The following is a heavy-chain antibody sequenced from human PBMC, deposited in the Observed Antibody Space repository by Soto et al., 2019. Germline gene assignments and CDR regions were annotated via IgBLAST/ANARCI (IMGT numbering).Heavy chain of an antibody. D-gene: IGHD3-9*01. V-gene: IGHV1-69*06. CDR2: IIPIFGTA. CDR3: ARGGYDILTGPVYGMDV. Sequence: ASVKVSCKASGGTFSSYAISWVRQAPGQGLEWMGGIIPIFGTANYAQKFQGRVTITADKSTSTAYMELSSLRSEDTAVYYRARGGYDILTGPVYGMDVWGQGTTVTVSS. CDR1: GGTFSSYA. J-gene: IGHJ6*02.